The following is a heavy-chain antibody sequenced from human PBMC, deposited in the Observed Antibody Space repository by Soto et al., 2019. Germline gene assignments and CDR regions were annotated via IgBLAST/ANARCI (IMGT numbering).Heavy chain of an antibody. D-gene: IGHD3-10*01. Sequence: GGSLRLSCAASGFTFSSYWMSWVRQAPGKGLEWVANIKQDGSEKYYVDSVKGRFTISRDNAKNSLYLQMNSLRAEDTAVYYCARGAMVRGVIGPYWGQGTLVTVSS. J-gene: IGHJ4*02. V-gene: IGHV3-7*01. CDR3: ARGAMVRGVIGPY. CDR2: IKQDGSEK. CDR1: GFTFSSYW.